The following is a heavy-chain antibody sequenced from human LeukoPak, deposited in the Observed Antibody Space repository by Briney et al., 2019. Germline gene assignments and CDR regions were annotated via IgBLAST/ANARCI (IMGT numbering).Heavy chain of an antibody. CDR3: ARDGGNWNYVPLYYFDY. J-gene: IGHJ4*02. CDR1: GGSISSSSYY. D-gene: IGHD1-7*01. Sequence: SETLSLTCTVSGGSISSSSYYWGWIRQPPGKGLEWIGSIYYSGSTYYNPSLKSRVTISVDTSKNQFSLKLSSVTAADTAVYYCARDGGNWNYVPLYYFDYWGQGTLVTVSS. CDR2: IYYSGST. V-gene: IGHV4-39*07.